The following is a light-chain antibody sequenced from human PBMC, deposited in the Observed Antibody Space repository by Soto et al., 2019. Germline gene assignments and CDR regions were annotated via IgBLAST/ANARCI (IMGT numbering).Light chain of an antibody. CDR1: NSDVGSYNH. CDR2: EVS. CDR3: CSYAGSSTYV. Sequence: QSALTQPASVSGSPGQSITISCTGTNSDVGSYNHVSWYQQHPGKAPKVMIYEVSKRPSGVPNRFSGSKSGNTASLTISGLQAEDEADYYCCSYAGSSTYVFGTGTKLTVL. J-gene: IGLJ1*01. V-gene: IGLV2-23*02.